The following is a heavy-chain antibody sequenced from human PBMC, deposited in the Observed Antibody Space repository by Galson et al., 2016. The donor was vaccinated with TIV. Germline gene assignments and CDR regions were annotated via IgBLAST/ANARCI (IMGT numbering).Heavy chain of an antibody. CDR3: ARDYSGYDSEYFYYGMDV. J-gene: IGHJ6*02. V-gene: IGHV3-53*01. D-gene: IGHD5-12*01. CDR1: GVTVSSYY. Sequence: SLRLSCAASGVTVSSYYMSWVRQAPGKGLEWVSVIYSGGSTYYADSVRGRFSISRDNSKNTLYLQMNSLRAEDTAVYYCARDYSGYDSEYFYYGMDVWGQGTTVTVSS. CDR2: IYSGGST.